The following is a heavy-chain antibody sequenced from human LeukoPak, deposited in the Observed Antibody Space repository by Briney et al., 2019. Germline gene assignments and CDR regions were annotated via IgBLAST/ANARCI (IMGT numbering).Heavy chain of an antibody. CDR3: ARESLGSSGYYRDY. J-gene: IGHJ4*02. Sequence: GGSLRLSCAASGFTFSGYSMTWVRQAPGKGLEWVSSISSSSSYIYYADSVKGRFTISRDNAKNSLYLQMNSLRAEDTAVYYCARESLGSSGYYRDYWGQGTLVTVSS. D-gene: IGHD3-22*01. CDR1: GFTFSGYS. V-gene: IGHV3-21*01. CDR2: ISSSSSYI.